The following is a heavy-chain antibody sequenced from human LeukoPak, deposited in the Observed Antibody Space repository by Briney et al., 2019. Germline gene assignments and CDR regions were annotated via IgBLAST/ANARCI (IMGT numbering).Heavy chain of an antibody. CDR2: IKEDGGEE. J-gene: IGHJ4*02. CDR3: ARDKIVGATKLDY. D-gene: IGHD1-26*01. Sequence: AGGSLRLSCAASGFTFSTYWMSWVRQAPGKGLEWVANIKEDGGEEHYVDSVKGRFTISRDNAQNSLYLQMNNLGPEDTAIYYCARDKIVGATKLDYWGREPWSPSPQ. CDR1: GFTFSTYW. V-gene: IGHV3-7*01.